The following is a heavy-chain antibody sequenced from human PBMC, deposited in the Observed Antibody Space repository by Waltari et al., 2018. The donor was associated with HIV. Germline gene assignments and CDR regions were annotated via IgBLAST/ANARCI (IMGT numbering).Heavy chain of an antibody. V-gene: IGHV1-24*01. CDR3: ATPLGRSGSYPWFDP. CDR2: FDPKEGET. D-gene: IGHD6-19*01. J-gene: IGHJ5*02. Sequence: QVHLIQSGAEVEKPGASVKVSCKVSGYTLTELSIHWVRQAPGKGLEWMGGFDPKEGETIDAQRCQGRVTMTEDTSADTAYMELSSLRSEDTAVYYCATPLGRSGSYPWFDPWGQGTLVIVSS. CDR1: GYTLTELS.